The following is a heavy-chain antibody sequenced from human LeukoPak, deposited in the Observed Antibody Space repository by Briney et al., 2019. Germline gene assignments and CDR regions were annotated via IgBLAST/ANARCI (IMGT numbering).Heavy chain of an antibody. D-gene: IGHD3-10*01. V-gene: IGHV3-23*01. CDR2: ISGSGSST. J-gene: IGHJ4*02. Sequence: GGSLRLSCAASGFTFSYYAMSWVRQAPGKGLEWVSSISGSGSSTYYADSVKGRFTISRDNSKNTLYLQMNSLRAEDTAVYYCTKDQRGYGRIVDYWGQRTLVTISS. CDR3: TKDQRGYGRIVDY. CDR1: GFTFSYYA.